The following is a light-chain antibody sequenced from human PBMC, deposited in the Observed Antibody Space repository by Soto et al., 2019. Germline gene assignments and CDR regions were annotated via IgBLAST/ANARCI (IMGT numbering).Light chain of an antibody. J-gene: IGKJ5*01. Sequence: DVVMTQSPLSLPVTLGQPASISCTSNQSLVHSDGIAYFSWLQQRPGRSPRRLIYKVSNRDSGVPARCSGSVAGTDFALKISRVEVEDVGVYYCLQETHWPITFGQGTRLEIK. CDR3: LQETHWPIT. V-gene: IGKV2-30*02. CDR2: KVS. CDR1: QSLVHSDGIAY.